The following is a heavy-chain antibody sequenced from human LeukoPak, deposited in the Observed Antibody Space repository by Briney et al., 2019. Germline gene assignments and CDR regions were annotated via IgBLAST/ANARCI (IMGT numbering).Heavy chain of an antibody. D-gene: IGHD6-13*01. J-gene: IGHJ6*03. CDR3: ARDAALSGYYYYYMDV. CDR1: GGSISSYY. V-gene: IGHV4-4*07. Sequence: SETLSLTCTVSGGSISSYYWSWIRQPAGKGLEWIGRIYTSGSTNYNPSLKGRVTMSVDTSKNQFSLKLISVTAADTAVYYCARDAALSGYYYYYMDVWGKGTTVTVSS. CDR2: IYTSGST.